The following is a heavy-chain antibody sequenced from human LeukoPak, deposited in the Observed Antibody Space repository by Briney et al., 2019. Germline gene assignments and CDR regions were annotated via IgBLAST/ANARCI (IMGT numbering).Heavy chain of an antibody. J-gene: IGHJ4*02. Sequence: GASVKVSCKASGYTFGTYGVTWVRQAPGQGLEWMGWISADTHNTIYAQNLQARGTMTTDTSTTTAYMELRSLTSDDTAVYYCARGAWGQVTFTYWGQGTLVTVSS. V-gene: IGHV1-18*01. D-gene: IGHD3-10*01. CDR2: ISADTHNT. CDR3: ARGAWGQVTFTY. CDR1: GYTFGTYG.